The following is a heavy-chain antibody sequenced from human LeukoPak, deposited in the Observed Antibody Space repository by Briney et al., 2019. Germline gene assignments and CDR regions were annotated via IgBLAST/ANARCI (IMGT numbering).Heavy chain of an antibody. V-gene: IGHV3-48*03. CDR2: ISSSGSTI. J-gene: IGHJ4*02. CDR1: GFTFSSYE. CDR3: AKDGDSSGYFDY. D-gene: IGHD3-22*01. Sequence: GGSLRLSCAASGFTFSSYEMNWVRQAPGKGLEWVSYISSSGSTIYYADSVKGRFTISRDNSKNTLYLQMNSLRAEDTAVYYCAKDGDSSGYFDYWGQGTLVTVSS.